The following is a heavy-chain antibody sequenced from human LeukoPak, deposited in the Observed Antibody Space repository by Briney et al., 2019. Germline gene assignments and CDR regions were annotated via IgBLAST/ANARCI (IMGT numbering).Heavy chain of an antibody. D-gene: IGHD3-10*01. J-gene: IGHJ4*02. CDR1: GFTFSSYG. CDR2: IWYDGSNK. V-gene: IGHV3-33*01. Sequence: GGSLRLSCAASGFTFSSYGMHWVRQAPGKGLEWVAAIWYDGSNKYYADSVKGRFTISRDNSKNTLYLQMNSLRAEDTAVYYCARDQVLLWFGETNGIGYFDYWGQGTLVTVSS. CDR3: ARDQVLLWFGETNGIGYFDY.